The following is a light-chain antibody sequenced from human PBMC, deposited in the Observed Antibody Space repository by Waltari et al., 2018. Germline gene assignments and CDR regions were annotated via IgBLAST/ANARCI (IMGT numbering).Light chain of an antibody. CDR3: QHYVRLPAT. CDR2: HTS. J-gene: IGKJ1*01. CDR1: QSVGKY. V-gene: IGKV3-20*01. Sequence: EIVLTQSPGTLSLSPGERATLSCWASQSVGKYLAWYQQKPGQAPRLLIYHTSNRATGIPDRFSGSGSETDFSLTISRLEPEDFAVYYCQHYVRLPATFGQGTKVEIK.